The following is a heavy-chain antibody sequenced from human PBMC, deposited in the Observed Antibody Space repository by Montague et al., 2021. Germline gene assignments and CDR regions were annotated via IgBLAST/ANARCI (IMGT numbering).Heavy chain of an antibody. V-gene: IGHV6-1*01. J-gene: IGHJ4*02. CDR2: N. CDR3: ARHSYRTFYF. D-gene: IGHD3-10*01. Sequence: NEYAESVKGRITITPDTPKNQSSLHMTSVTPEDTAVYYCARHSYRTFYFWGQGTLVTVSS.